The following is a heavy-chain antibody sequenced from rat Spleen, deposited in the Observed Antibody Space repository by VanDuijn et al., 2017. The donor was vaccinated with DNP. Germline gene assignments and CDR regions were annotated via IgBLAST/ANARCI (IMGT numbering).Heavy chain of an antibody. Sequence: EVQLVESGGDSVQPGRSMKLSCAASGFTFSDYNMAWVRQAPKKGLEWVATISYDGSSTYYGDSVKGRFTISRDNAKSTLYLQMDSLRSEDTATYYCTTISWGGYFDYWGQGVMVTVSS. CDR1: GFTFSDYN. D-gene: IGHD1-5*01. V-gene: IGHV5-7*01. CDR2: ISYDGSST. J-gene: IGHJ2*01. CDR3: TTISWGGYFDY.